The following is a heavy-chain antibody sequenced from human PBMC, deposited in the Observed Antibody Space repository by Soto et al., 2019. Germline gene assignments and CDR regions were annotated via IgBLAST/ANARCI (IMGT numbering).Heavy chain of an antibody. Sequence: EVQLLQSGGGLVQPGGSLPLSCAAYGFTCSDYTMSWVRHAPGKVLESISTILAYYKTYYTDSVRGRFTISRDNSKNTQYLEMNSLRAEDTAVCYCARITNGYFAYWGQGALVTVSS. CDR3: ARITNGYFAY. CDR1: GFTCSDYT. D-gene: IGHD1-20*01. J-gene: IGHJ4*02. V-gene: IGHV3-23*05. CDR2: ILAYYKT.